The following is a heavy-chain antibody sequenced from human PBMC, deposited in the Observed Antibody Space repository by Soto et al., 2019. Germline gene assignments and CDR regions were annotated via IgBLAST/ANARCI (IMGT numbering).Heavy chain of an antibody. D-gene: IGHD3-10*01. V-gene: IGHV3-23*01. J-gene: IGHJ4*02. CDR3: AKAELWFGEFHHDFVD. CDR1: GFTFSSYA. Sequence: GGSLRLSCAASGFTFSSYAMSWVRQAPGKGLEWVSAISGSGGSTYYADSVKGRFTISRDNSKNTLYLQMNSLRAEDTAVYYCAKAELWFGEFHHDFVDWGQGTMVTVS. CDR2: ISGSGGST.